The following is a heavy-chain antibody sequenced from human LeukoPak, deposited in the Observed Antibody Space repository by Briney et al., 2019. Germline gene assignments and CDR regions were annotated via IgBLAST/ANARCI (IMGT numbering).Heavy chain of an antibody. CDR1: GYSFTSYW. CDR2: IYPGDSDT. J-gene: IGHJ5*02. V-gene: IGHV5-51*01. D-gene: IGHD1-7*01. CDR3: ARLELRRGWFDP. Sequence: GESLKISCKGSGYSFTSYWIGWVRQMHGKGLEWMGIIYPGDSDTRYSPSFQGQVTLSADKSISTAYLQWSSLKAADTAMYYCARLELRRGWFDPWGQGTLVTVSS.